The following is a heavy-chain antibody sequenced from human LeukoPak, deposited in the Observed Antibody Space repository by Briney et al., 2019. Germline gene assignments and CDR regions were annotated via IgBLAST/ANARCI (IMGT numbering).Heavy chain of an antibody. CDR2: IYRTGSA. CDR1: GYSFTSGHY. D-gene: IGHD2-2*01. V-gene: IGHV4-38-2*01. J-gene: IGHJ4*02. Sequence: SETLSLTCSVSGYSFTSGHYWGWIRPPPGKGLEWIANIYRTGSAHYNPSLKSRVTISVDTSKNQFSLKLSSVTAADTAVYYCARYCTSTTCILRGFDYWGQGTLVTVSS. CDR3: ARYCTSTTCILRGFDY.